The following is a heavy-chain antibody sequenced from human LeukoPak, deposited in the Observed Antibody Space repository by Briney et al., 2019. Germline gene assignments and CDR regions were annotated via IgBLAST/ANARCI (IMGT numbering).Heavy chain of an antibody. CDR3: ARLPFRSLRSMVALPFQH. Sequence: SETLSLTCTVSGGSISSSSYYWGWIRQPPGKGLEWIGSIYYSGSTYYNPSLKSRVTISVDTSKNQFSLKLSSVTAADTAVYYCARLPFRSLRSMVALPFQHWGQGTLVTVSS. D-gene: IGHD2-15*01. J-gene: IGHJ1*01. V-gene: IGHV4-39*07. CDR2: IYYSGST. CDR1: GGSISSSSYY.